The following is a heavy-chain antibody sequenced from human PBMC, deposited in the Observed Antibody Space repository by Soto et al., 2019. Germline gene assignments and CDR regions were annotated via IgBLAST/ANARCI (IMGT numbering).Heavy chain of an antibody. CDR1: GFTFSTYA. V-gene: IGHV3-23*01. CDR2: INTDGST. J-gene: IGHJ4*02. Sequence: SGGSLRLSCATSGFTFSTYAMTWARQGPGKGLEWVSSINTDGSTYYTDSVKGRFTISRDISKNTLYLQMNNLRAEDTAIYYCAKNYYFDSWGQGTLVTVSS. CDR3: AKNYYFDS.